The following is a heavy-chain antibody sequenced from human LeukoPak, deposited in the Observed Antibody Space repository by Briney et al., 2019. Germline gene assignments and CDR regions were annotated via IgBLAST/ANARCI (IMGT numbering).Heavy chain of an antibody. D-gene: IGHD2-15*01. Sequence: PSGTLSLTCSVSGGSISSYYWSWIRQPPGKGLEWIGYIYTIGSPNYNPSLKSRVTMSVNMSRRQSSLMLSSVTAADRAVYYCARATQRYCSGTPCFPYWFDPWGQGTLVTVSS. V-gene: IGHV4-4*09. CDR3: ARATQRYCSGTPCFPYWFDP. CDR2: IYTIGSP. J-gene: IGHJ5*02. CDR1: GGSISSYY.